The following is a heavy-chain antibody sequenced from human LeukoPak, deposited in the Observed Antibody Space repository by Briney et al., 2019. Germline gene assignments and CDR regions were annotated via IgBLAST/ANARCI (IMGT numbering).Heavy chain of an antibody. D-gene: IGHD2-2*03. J-gene: IGHJ4*02. V-gene: IGHV3-53*01. CDR1: GFTVSSNY. CDR2: IYSGGNT. CDR3: ARRAGGYSHPYDY. Sequence: PGGSLRLSCTVSGFTVSSNYMSWVSQAPGKGLEWVSFIYSGGNTHYSDSVKGRFTISRDNSKNTLYLQMNSLRAEDTAVYYCARRAGGYSHPYDYWGQGTLVTVSS.